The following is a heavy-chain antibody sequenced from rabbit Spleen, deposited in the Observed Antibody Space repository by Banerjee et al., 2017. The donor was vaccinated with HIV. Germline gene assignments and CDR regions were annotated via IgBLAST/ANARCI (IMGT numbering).Heavy chain of an antibody. CDR1: GFSFSSYYY. CDR3: VRADKTYDCMDL. J-gene: IGHJ5*01. Sequence: QEQLVESGGGLVQPEGSLTLTCTASGFSFSSYYYMCWVRQAPGKGLEWIACIYGASSGSTYSANWAKGRFTISKTSSTTVTLQMTSLTVADTATYFCVRADKTYDCMDLWGQGTLVTVS. CDR2: IYGASSGST. V-gene: IGHV1S45*01.